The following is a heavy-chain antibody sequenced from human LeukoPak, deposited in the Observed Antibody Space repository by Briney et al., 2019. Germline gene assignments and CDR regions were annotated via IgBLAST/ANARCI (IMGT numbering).Heavy chain of an antibody. D-gene: IGHD1-26*01. CDR2: INSAGSST. CDR1: GFTFSSYW. CDR3: ARIVGSTTPDFDY. Sequence: GGSLRLSCAASGFTFSSYWMHWVRQAPGKGLVWVSRINSAGSSTSYADSVKGRFTISRDNAKNTLYLQMNSLRVEDTAVYYCARIVGSTTPDFDYWGQGTLVTVSS. V-gene: IGHV3-74*01. J-gene: IGHJ4*02.